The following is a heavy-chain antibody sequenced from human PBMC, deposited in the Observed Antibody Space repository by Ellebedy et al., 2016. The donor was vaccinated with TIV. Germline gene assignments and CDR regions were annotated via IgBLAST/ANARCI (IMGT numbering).Heavy chain of an antibody. CDR2: VYSGDTT. Sequence: GESLKISCAVSGLSVIDSYLSWVRQAPGKGLEWVSVVYSGDTTYYADSVKGRFTISKDNSKNTLNLQINSLRAEDTAVYFCARETFNDVDLKLWGIFDIWGHGTMVTVSS. CDR3: ARETFNDVDLKLWGIFDI. V-gene: IGHV3-66*01. J-gene: IGHJ3*02. CDR1: GLSVIDSY. D-gene: IGHD3-16*01.